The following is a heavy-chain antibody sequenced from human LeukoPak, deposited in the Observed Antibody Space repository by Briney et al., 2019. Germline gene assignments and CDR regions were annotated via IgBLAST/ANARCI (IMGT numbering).Heavy chain of an antibody. D-gene: IGHD3-9*01. J-gene: IGHJ1*01. Sequence: GASVKVSCKASGYTFTGYYIHWVRQAPGQGLEWMGWINPNSGGTNYAPKFQGRVTMTRDTSISTAYMELSRLTSEDTAVYYCARDFEERPLQYFQYWGQGTLVTVSS. CDR3: ARDFEERPLQYFQY. CDR2: INPNSGGT. CDR1: GYTFTGYY. V-gene: IGHV1-2*02.